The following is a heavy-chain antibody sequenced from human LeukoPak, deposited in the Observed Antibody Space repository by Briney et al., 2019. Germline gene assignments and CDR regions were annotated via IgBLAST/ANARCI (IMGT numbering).Heavy chain of an antibody. CDR3: ARVYSDYSLGAFDI. Sequence: GGSLRLSCAASGFTVNSNYMSWVRQAPGKGLEWVSVIYSGDTTYYADSVKGRFTISRDNYKNTLYLQMNSLRADDTAVYYCARVYSDYSLGAFDIWGQGTIVTVSP. CDR1: GFTVNSNY. CDR2: IYSGDTT. D-gene: IGHD4-11*01. V-gene: IGHV3-53*01. J-gene: IGHJ3*02.